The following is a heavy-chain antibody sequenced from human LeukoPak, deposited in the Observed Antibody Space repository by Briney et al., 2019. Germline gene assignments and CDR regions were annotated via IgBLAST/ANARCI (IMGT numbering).Heavy chain of an antibody. CDR1: GGTFSSYA. CDR3: ARDGYGDYDPYFDY. J-gene: IGHJ4*02. V-gene: IGHV1-69*13. CDR2: IIPTFGTA. Sequence: SVKVSCKASGGTFSSYAISWVRQAPGQGLEWMGGIIPTFGTANYAQKFQGRVTITADESTSTAYMELSSLRSEDTAVYYCARDGYGDYDPYFDYWGQGTLVTVS. D-gene: IGHD4-17*01.